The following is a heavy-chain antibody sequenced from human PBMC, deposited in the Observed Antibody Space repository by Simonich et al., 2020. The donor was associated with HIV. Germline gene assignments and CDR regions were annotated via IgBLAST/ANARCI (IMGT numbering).Heavy chain of an antibody. CDR2: IWQDGSSE. Sequence: QVQLVESGGGVVQPGRSLRLSCAASGFTFSSYGMHWVRQAPGKGLDGMALIWQDGSSENYLDSVKGRFTISRDNAKNSLYLQMNSLKAEDTAVYYCARAGGNLDSWGQGTLVTVSS. D-gene: IGHD2-15*01. J-gene: IGHJ4*02. CDR3: ARAGGNLDS. V-gene: IGHV3-33*03. CDR1: GFTFSSYG.